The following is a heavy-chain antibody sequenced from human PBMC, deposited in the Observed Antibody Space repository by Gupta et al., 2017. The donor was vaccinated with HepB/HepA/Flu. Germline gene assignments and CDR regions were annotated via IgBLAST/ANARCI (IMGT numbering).Heavy chain of an antibody. Sequence: QVQLVQSGAAVKKPGVSAKVSCKASGYTLPSYAINWVRQETGQGREWKGRMNQDSGNTGYAHKFQGRDTMTRKSSIGKASKKLNSLRSGYTDVKDGARSAVTTGTTIGGDGNWFDHWGQGTLVTGSS. J-gene: IGHJ5*02. D-gene: IGHD3-16*01. CDR2: MNQDSGNT. CDR1: GYTLPSYA. CDR3: ARSAVTTGTTIGGDGNWFDH. V-gene: IGHV1-8*02.